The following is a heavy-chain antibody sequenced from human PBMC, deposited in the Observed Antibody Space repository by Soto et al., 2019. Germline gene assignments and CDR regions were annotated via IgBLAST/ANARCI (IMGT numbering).Heavy chain of an antibody. J-gene: IGHJ3*02. CDR1: GGSISSGGYY. V-gene: IGHV4-31*03. Sequence: SETLSLTCTVSGGSISSGGYYWSWIRQHPGKGLEWIGYIYYSGSTYYNPSLMSRVTISVDTSKNQFSLKLSSVTAADTAVYYCARGSSGGYCSGGSCADAFDIWGQGTMVTVSS. D-gene: IGHD2-15*01. CDR3: ARGSSGGYCSGGSCADAFDI. CDR2: IYYSGST.